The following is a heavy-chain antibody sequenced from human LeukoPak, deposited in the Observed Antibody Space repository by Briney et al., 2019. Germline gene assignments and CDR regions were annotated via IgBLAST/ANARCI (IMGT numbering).Heavy chain of an antibody. CDR2: ISYDESNE. V-gene: IGHV3-30-3*01. J-gene: IGHJ4*02. D-gene: IGHD3-22*01. CDR1: GFTFSTYY. Sequence: GGPLRLSCAPSGFTFSTYYILWVRQAPGKGLEWVAVISYDESNEYYADSVKGRFTIYRDNSKNTLYLQMNSLKAEDTAVSYCAKGREYDSSGYSPFDYWGQGTLVTVSS. CDR3: AKGREYDSSGYSPFDY.